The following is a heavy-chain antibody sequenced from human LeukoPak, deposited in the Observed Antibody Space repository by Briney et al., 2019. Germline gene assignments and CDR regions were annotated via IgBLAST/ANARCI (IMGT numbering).Heavy chain of an antibody. V-gene: IGHV3-53*01. Sequence: GGSLRLSCAASGFTVSSNYMSWVRQAPGKGLEWVSVIYSGGSTYYADSVKGRSTISRDNSKNTLYLQMNSLRAEDTAVYYCARDLDSNWFDPWGQGTLVTVSS. CDR3: ARDLDSNWFDP. D-gene: IGHD3-3*01. J-gene: IGHJ5*02. CDR2: IYSGGST. CDR1: GFTVSSNY.